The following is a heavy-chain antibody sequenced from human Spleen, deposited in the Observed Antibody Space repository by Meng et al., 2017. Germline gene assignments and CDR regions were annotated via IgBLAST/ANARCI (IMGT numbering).Heavy chain of an antibody. CDR2: INHSGST. J-gene: IGHJ4*02. D-gene: IGHD4-11*01. CDR1: GGSFSDYY. CDR3: ARGPTTMAHDFDY. Sequence: QWGSGLSKSSEPPSLTCVVSGGSFSDYYRSWTRQPPRKGLEWIGEINHSGSTNYNPSLESRATISVDTSQNTLSLKLSSVTAADSAVYSCARGPTTMAHDFDYWGQGTLVTVSS. V-gene: IGHV4-34*01.